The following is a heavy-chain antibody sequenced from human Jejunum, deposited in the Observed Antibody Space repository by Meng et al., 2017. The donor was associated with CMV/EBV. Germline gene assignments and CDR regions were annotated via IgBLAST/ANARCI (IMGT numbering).Heavy chain of an antibody. CDR2: IYESGST. V-gene: IGHV4-30-4*01. Sequence: VSGDSISSGESYWSWIRQPTGKGLEWIGYIYESGSTSYNPSLESRVTISVDTSKNQFSLKVMSVTAADTAVYYCAREGTNSYYFDYWGQGTLVTVSS. CDR1: GDSISSGESY. D-gene: IGHD1-14*01. CDR3: AREGTNSYYFDY. J-gene: IGHJ4*02.